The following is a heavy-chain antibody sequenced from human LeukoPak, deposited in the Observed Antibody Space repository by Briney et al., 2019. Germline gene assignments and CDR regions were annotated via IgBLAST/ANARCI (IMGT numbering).Heavy chain of an antibody. D-gene: IGHD1-7*01. J-gene: IGHJ4*02. Sequence: GGSVRLSCAVCGFTHNRLCMRCVRGARGGGVVGVTYIYQGGSVMCYVGAVRGRFTICRDNAKNSLYLELHRLRGEDRAVFCCARWDIRGTAHQLDYWGQGTLVTVSS. CDR3: ARWDIRGTAHQLDY. CDR1: GFTHNRLC. V-gene: IGHV3-7*01. CDR2: IYQGGSVM.